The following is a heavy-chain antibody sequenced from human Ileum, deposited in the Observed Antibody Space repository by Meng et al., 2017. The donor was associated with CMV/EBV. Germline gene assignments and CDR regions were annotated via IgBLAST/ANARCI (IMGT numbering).Heavy chain of an antibody. CDR1: GGSVRSGNYF. D-gene: IGHD3-16*01. Sequence: SLNCTVSGGSVRSGNYFWSWIRQPPGKGLEWIGYIYYSGTTSYNPSLKSRVTISIDTSNNELSLKLNSVTVADTAVYYCARGWGWFDPWGQGTLVTVSS. CDR3: ARGWGWFDP. V-gene: IGHV4-61*01. J-gene: IGHJ5*02. CDR2: IYYSGTT.